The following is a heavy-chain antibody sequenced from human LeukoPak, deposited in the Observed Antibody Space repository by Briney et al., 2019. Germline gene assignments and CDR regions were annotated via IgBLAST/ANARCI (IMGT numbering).Heavy chain of an antibody. CDR2: INHSGST. CDR3: AKVGATAYFDY. J-gene: IGHJ4*02. D-gene: IGHD1-26*01. V-gene: IGHV4-34*01. CDR1: GGSFSGYY. Sequence: PSETLSLTCAVYGGSFSGYYWSWIRHPPGKGLEWIGEINHSGSTNYNPSLKSRVTISVDTSKNQFSLKLSSVSAADTAVYYCAKVGATAYFDYWGQGTMVTVSS.